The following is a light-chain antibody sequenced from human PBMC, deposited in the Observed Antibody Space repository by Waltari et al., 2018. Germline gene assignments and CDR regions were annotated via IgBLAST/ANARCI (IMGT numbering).Light chain of an antibody. V-gene: IGKV1-9*01. CDR1: QGISDF. Sequence: IQLTQSPSSLSASVGDRVTITCRASQGISDFLAWYQQKPGKAPKLLIYAASTLQSGVPSRFSGSGSWTDFTLTITSLQPEDFATYYCQLLNSSQWTFGQGTKVEIK. J-gene: IGKJ1*01. CDR3: QLLNSSQWT. CDR2: AAS.